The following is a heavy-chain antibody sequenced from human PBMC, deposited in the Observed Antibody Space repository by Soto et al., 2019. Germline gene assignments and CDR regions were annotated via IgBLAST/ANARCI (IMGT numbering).Heavy chain of an antibody. CDR1: GGSISSSSYY. D-gene: IGHD3-10*01. CDR3: ARHYEVLWFGEFLYYFDY. V-gene: IGHV4-39*01. Sequence: QLQLQESGPGLVKPSETLSLTCTVSGGSISSSSYYWGWIRQPPGKGLEWIGSIYYSGSTYYNPSLKSRVTISVDTSKNQFSLKLSSVTAADTAVYYCARHYEVLWFGEFLYYFDYWGQGTLVTVSS. CDR2: IYYSGST. J-gene: IGHJ4*02.